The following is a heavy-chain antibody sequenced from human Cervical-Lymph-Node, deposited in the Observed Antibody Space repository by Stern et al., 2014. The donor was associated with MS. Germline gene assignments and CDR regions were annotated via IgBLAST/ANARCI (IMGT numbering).Heavy chain of an antibody. Sequence: VQLVESGAEVKKPGASVKVSCKVSGYTLTELSMHWVRQAPGKGLEWMGGFDPEDGETIYAQTFQGRVTMTEDTSTDTAYMELSSLRSEDTAVYYCATDRDDFRSGYSAPTKGYGLDVGGQGTTVTVTS. CDR1: GYTLTELS. V-gene: IGHV1-24*01. CDR2: FDPEDGET. D-gene: IGHD3-3*01. J-gene: IGHJ6*02. CDR3: ATDRDDFRSGYSAPTKGYGLDV.